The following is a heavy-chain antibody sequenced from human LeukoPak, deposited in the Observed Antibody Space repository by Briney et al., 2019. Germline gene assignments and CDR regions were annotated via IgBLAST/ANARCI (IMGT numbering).Heavy chain of an antibody. V-gene: IGHV3-21*01. J-gene: IGHJ6*03. CDR3: ARDPYSGHYGNDYCYYMDV. Sequence: GGSLRLSGSASGFIFCCFWMLCLAHGPGRAREGGSYLSESRSYIYYADSVNGRFTISRDNAKNSLYLQMNSLRAEDTAVYYCARDPYSGHYGNDYCYYMDVWGKGTTVTISS. D-gene: IGHD5-12*01. CDR2: LSESRSYI. CDR1: GFIFCCFW.